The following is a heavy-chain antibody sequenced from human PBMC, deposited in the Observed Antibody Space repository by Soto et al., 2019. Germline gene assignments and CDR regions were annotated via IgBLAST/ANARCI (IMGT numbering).Heavy chain of an antibody. CDR1: GVSISSYY. J-gene: IGHJ6*02. CDR2: IDNSGTT. Sequence: WETLSLTCTVSGVSISSYYCSWILQAAGKGLEWIGRIDNSGTTNYNPSLRSRVTMSVDASKNQFSLNLSSVTAADTAVYFCARGPRGYVYYHGMDVWGQGTTVT. CDR3: ARGPRGYVYYHGMDV. D-gene: IGHD3-16*01. V-gene: IGHV4-4*07.